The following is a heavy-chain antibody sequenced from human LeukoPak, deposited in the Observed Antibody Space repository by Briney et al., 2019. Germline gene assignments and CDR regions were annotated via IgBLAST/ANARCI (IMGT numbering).Heavy chain of an antibody. J-gene: IGHJ4*02. Sequence: GASVKVSCTTSGYTFTNYDITWVRQAPGQGLEWMGWISAYNGNTNYAQNLQGRVTMTIDTSTSTAYMELRSLRSDDTAVFYCARGGYELDYWGQGTLVTVSS. V-gene: IGHV1-18*01. D-gene: IGHD5-12*01. CDR3: ARGGYELDY. CDR2: ISAYNGNT. CDR1: GYTFTNYD.